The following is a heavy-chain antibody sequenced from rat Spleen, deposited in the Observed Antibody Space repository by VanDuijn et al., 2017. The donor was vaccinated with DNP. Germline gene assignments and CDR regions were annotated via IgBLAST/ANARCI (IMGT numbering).Heavy chain of an antibody. CDR2: ISASGSRT. CDR1: GFTFSFYG. J-gene: IGHJ2*01. D-gene: IGHD4-3*01. CDR3: AKNSGYYFDY. Sequence: EVQLVETGGGLVQPGRSLKLSCTASGFTFSFYGMAWVRQAPKKGLEWVASISASGSRTYYPDSVKGRFTISRDNAKSSLYLQMNSLKSEDTATYYCAKNSGYYFDYWGQGVMVTVSS. V-gene: IGHV5-29*01.